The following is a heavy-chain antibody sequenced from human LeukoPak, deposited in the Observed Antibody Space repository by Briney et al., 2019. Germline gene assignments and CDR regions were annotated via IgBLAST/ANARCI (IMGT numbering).Heavy chain of an antibody. J-gene: IGHJ4*02. CDR2: IYTSGST. Sequence: SETLSLTCTVSGVSISGYYWSWIRQPAGKGLEWIGLIYTSGSTNYNPSLKSRVTISLDTSKNQFSLKLTSVTAADTAVYYCASDFGYWGQGTLVTVSS. CDR3: ASDFGY. V-gene: IGHV4-4*07. CDR1: GVSISGYY. D-gene: IGHD3-10*01.